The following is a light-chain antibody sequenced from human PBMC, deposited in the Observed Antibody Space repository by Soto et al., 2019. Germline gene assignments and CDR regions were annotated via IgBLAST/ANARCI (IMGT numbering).Light chain of an antibody. CDR3: QQYNSYSPST. Sequence: DIQMTQSPSTLSASVGDRVTITCRASQSISSWLAWYQQKPGKAPKLLIYDASSLESGVPSRFSGSGSVTEFTLTISSLQTDDCATYYCQQYNSYSPSTFGQGTKLEIK. V-gene: IGKV1-5*01. CDR1: QSISSW. CDR2: DAS. J-gene: IGKJ2*02.